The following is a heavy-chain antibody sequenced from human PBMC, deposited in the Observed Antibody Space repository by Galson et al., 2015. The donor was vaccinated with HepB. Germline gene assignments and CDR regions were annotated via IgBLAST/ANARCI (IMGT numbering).Heavy chain of an antibody. CDR3: EVVIIDY. CDR2: IRYDGSNK. D-gene: IGHD3-3*01. Sequence: SLRLSCAASGFTFSSYGMHWVRQAPGKGLEWVAFIRYDGSNKYYADSVKGRFTISRDNSKNTLYLQMNSLRAEDTAVYYCEVVIIDYWGQGTLVTVSS. CDR1: GFTFSSYG. V-gene: IGHV3-30*02. J-gene: IGHJ4*02.